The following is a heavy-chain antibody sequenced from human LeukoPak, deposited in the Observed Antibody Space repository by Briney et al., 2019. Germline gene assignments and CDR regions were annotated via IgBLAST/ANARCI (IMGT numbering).Heavy chain of an antibody. J-gene: IGHJ4*02. D-gene: IGHD2-15*01. Sequence: GSLRLSCAASGFIFGRDSMNWIRQAPGRGLEWVSASSGSGGSTYYADSVKGRFTISRDNSKNTLYLQMNSLRAEDTAVYYCAKDFGVVAAGFDYWGQGTLVTVSS. CDR1: GFIFGRDS. CDR3: AKDFGVVAAGFDY. CDR2: SSGSGGST. V-gene: IGHV3-23*01.